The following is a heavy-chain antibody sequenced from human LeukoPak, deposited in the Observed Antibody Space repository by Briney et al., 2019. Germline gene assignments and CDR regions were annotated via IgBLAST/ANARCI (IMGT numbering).Heavy chain of an antibody. D-gene: IGHD1-26*01. CDR1: GYSFTSYW. CDR2: IYPGDSDT. Sequence: GESMKISCKGSGYSFTSYWIGWVRQMPGKGLEWMGIIYPGDSDTRYSPSFQGQVTISADKSISTAYLQWSSLKASDTAMYYCARRRDLYSGSYYPFDYWGQGTLVTVSS. V-gene: IGHV5-51*01. J-gene: IGHJ4*02. CDR3: ARRRDLYSGSYYPFDY.